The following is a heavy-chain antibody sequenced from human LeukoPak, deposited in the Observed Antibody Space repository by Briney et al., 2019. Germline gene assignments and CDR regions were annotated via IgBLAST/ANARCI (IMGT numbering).Heavy chain of an antibody. Sequence: NPGGSLRLSCAASGFTFSSYAMSWVRQAPGKGLEWVSSISSSSSYIYYADSVKGRFTISRDNAKNSLYLQMNSLRAEDTAVYYCARDSIAAAGTGSVPDYWGQRTLVTVSS. J-gene: IGHJ4*02. CDR2: ISSSSSYI. V-gene: IGHV3-21*01. D-gene: IGHD6-13*01. CDR3: ARDSIAAAGTGSVPDY. CDR1: GFTFSSYA.